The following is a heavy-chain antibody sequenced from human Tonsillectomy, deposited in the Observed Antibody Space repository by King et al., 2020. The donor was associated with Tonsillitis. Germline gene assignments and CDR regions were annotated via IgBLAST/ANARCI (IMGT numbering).Heavy chain of an antibody. Sequence: VQLVESGGGLVQPGGSLRLSCAASGFTFSNYALTWVRQAPGKGLEWVSVIESSYITNYADSVKGRFTISRDNSKNTLYLQMNSLRAEDTAIYYCANTRLDYGDGTGDWFDPWGQGTLVTVSS. D-gene: IGHD4-17*01. CDR3: ANTRLDYGDGTGDWFDP. CDR1: GFTFSNYA. J-gene: IGHJ5*02. CDR2: IESSYIT. V-gene: IGHV3-23*04.